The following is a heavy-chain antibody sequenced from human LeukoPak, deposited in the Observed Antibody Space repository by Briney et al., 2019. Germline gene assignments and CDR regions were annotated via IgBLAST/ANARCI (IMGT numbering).Heavy chain of an antibody. V-gene: IGHV4-59*01. J-gene: IGHJ4*02. CDR1: GGSISSYY. CDR2: IYYSGST. D-gene: IGHD6-19*01. Sequence: ETLSLTCTVSGGSISSYYWSWIRQPPGKGLEWIGYIYYSGSTNYNPSLKSRVTISVDTSKNQFSLKLSSVTAADTAVYYCARELPVAGIFDYWGQGTLVTVSS. CDR3: ARELPVAGIFDY.